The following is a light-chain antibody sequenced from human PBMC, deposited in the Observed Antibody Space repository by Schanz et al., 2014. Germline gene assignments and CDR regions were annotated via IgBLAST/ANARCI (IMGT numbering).Light chain of an antibody. V-gene: IGKV1-5*01. CDR3: QHYNSYSGT. J-gene: IGKJ1*01. CDR1: QSISSW. Sequence: DIHMTQSPATLSASVGDRVTLTCRASQSISSWLAWYQQKPGKAPKLLIYDVSSLQRGVPSRFSGSGSGTEFTLTISSLQPDDFATYYCQHYNSYSGTFGQGTKVEIK. CDR2: DVS.